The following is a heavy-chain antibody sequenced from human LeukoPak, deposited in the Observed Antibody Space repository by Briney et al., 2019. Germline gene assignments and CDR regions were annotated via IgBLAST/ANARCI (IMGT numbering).Heavy chain of an antibody. Sequence: GGSLRLSCVASGFTFSNYGMHWVRLAPGKGLEWVAVIWSGGNSKYNTDSVKGRFSISRDNSKNTLYLQMNSLRAEDTAVYYCARYGNGAWLAHYSFDIWGQGTMVTVSS. CDR1: GFTFSNYG. CDR3: ARYGNGAWLAHYSFDI. CDR2: IWSGGNSK. J-gene: IGHJ3*02. D-gene: IGHD6-19*01. V-gene: IGHV3-33*08.